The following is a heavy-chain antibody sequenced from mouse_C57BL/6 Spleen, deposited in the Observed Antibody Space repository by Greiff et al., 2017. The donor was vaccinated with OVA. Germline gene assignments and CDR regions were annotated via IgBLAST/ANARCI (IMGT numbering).Heavy chain of an antibody. Sequence: DVQLVESGGGLVKPGGSLKLSCAASGFTFSSYAMSWVRQTPEKRLEWVATISDGGSYTYYPDNVKGRFTISRDNAKNNLYLQMSHLKSEDTAMYYCARGGYYGRRDYFDYWGQGTTLTVSS. V-gene: IGHV5-4*01. CDR2: ISDGGSYT. D-gene: IGHD1-1*01. CDR1: GFTFSSYA. CDR3: ARGGYYGRRDYFDY. J-gene: IGHJ2*01.